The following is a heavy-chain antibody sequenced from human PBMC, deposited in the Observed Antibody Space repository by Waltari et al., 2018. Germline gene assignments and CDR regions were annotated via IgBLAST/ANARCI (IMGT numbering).Heavy chain of an antibody. CDR2: INAGNGNT. CDR1: GYTFTSYA. Sequence: QVQLVQSGAEVKKPGASVKVSCQASGYTFTSYALHWVRQAPGQRLEWMGWINAGNGNTKYSQKFQGRVTITRDTSASTAYMELSSLRSEDTAVYYCAREGDYYYGMDVWGQGTTVTVSS. D-gene: IGHD3-16*01. V-gene: IGHV1-3*01. J-gene: IGHJ6*02. CDR3: AREGDYYYGMDV.